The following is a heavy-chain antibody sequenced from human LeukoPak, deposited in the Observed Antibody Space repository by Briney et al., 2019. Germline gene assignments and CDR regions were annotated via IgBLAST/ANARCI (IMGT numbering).Heavy chain of an antibody. CDR1: GFTFSSFG. D-gene: IGHD3-10*01. Sequence: GGSLRLSCAASGFTFSSFGMSWVRQAPGKGLEWVSAISSGGVSTYYADCVKGRFTISRDTSKNTLYLQMNSLRAEDTAVYYCAKDHMVRGIGDYWGQGTLVTVSS. CDR2: ISSGGVST. J-gene: IGHJ4*02. V-gene: IGHV3-23*01. CDR3: AKDHMVRGIGDY.